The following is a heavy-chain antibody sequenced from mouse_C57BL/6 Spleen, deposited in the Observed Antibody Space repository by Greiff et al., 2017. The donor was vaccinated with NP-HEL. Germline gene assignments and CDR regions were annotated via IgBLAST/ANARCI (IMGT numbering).Heavy chain of an antibody. D-gene: IGHD1-1*01. CDR1: GFTFSDYY. Sequence: EVHLVESEGGLVQPGSSMKLSCTASGFTFSDYYMAWFRQVPEKGLEWVANINYDGSSTYYLDSLKSRFIISRDNAKNILYLQMSSLKSEDTATYYCARDRGYYGWYFDVWGTGTTVTVSS. CDR3: ARDRGYYGWYFDV. CDR2: INYDGSST. J-gene: IGHJ1*03. V-gene: IGHV5-16*01.